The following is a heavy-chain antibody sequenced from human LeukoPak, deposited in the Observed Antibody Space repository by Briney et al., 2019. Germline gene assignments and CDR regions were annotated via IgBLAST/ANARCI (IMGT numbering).Heavy chain of an antibody. Sequence: GSVKNSCKASGYTFTSYGISWVRQAPGQGLEWMGWISAYNGNTNYAQKLQGRVTMTTDTSTSTAYMELRSLRSDDTAVYYCARELSNPTWYSSSWSEVDLWAQGTLVTVSS. D-gene: IGHD6-13*01. CDR1: GYTFTSYG. CDR2: ISAYNGNT. V-gene: IGHV1-18*01. CDR3: ARELSNPTWYSSSWSEVDL. J-gene: IGHJ4*02.